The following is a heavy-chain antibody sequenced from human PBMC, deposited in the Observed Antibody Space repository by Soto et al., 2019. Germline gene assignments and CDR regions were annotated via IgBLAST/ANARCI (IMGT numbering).Heavy chain of an antibody. J-gene: IGHJ6*02. D-gene: IGHD1-20*01. CDR3: ARDQPEITGTYYYYYGMDV. CDR2: IYTSGRT. V-gene: IGHV4-4*07. Sequence: ETLSLTCTVSGGSISRYYWSWIRPPAGKGLEWIGRIYTSGRTNYNPSLKSRVTMSVDTSKNQFSLKLSSVTAADTAVYYCARDQPEITGTYYYYYGMDVWGQGTTVTVS. CDR1: GGSISRYY.